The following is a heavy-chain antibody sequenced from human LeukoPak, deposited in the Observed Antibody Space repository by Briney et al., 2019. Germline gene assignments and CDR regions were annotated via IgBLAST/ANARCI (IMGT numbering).Heavy chain of an antibody. CDR3: ARDLLNYGSAYYDVGIFDS. CDR2: ISKDGRKN. D-gene: IGHD3-10*01. J-gene: IGHJ4*02. Sequence: PGGSLRLSCEASGFSFSTSGVHWVRQAPGKGLEWMAVISKDGRKNHYADSVKGRFTISRDNSKSTLFLQINSLRPEDTAIYYCARDLLNYGSAYYDVGIFDSWGQGTLVTVSS. CDR1: GFSFSTSG. V-gene: IGHV3-30*04.